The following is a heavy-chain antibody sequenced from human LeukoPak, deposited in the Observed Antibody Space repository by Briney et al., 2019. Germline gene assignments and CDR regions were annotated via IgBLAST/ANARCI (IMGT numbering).Heavy chain of an antibody. V-gene: IGHV3-7*01. Sequence: GGSLRLSCAASGFTFDLSWMSWVRQAPGKGLECVANMKPDGSEIYYVDSVRGRFTVSRDNAKNSLYLQMNSLRADDTAVYFCASGNSFDYWGQGTLVTVSS. CDR2: MKPDGSEI. J-gene: IGHJ4*02. CDR3: ASGNSFDY. CDR1: GFTFDLSW. D-gene: IGHD2-15*01.